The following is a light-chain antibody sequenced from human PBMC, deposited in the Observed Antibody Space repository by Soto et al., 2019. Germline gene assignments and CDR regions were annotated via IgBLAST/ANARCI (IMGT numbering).Light chain of an antibody. J-gene: IGKJ4*01. CDR2: GAS. CDR1: QSVSSSY. CDR3: QQYGNSPLT. Sequence: EVVLTQSPGTLSLSPGERATLSCRASQSVSSSYLAWYQQKPGQAPRLFIYGASRRATGIPDRFSGGGSGTDFTLTISRLEPEDFAVYYCQQYGNSPLTFGGGTKVEIK. V-gene: IGKV3-20*01.